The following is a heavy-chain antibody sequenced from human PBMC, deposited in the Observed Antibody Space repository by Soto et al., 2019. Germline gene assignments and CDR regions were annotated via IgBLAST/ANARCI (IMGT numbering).Heavy chain of an antibody. J-gene: IGHJ4*02. CDR1: GFSFSSYG. Sequence: QEQLVESGGGVVQPGTSLSLSCGASGFSFSSYGMHWVRQAPGKGLEWVAFITYDGSDTYYVDSVKGRFTVSRHNSKNTLYLQMNSLKPEDTSIYYCAKDSVFEYSFGQHGFDSWGQGTLVTVSS. CDR3: AKDSVFEYSFGQHGFDS. V-gene: IGHV3-30*18. D-gene: IGHD4-4*01. CDR2: ITYDGSDT.